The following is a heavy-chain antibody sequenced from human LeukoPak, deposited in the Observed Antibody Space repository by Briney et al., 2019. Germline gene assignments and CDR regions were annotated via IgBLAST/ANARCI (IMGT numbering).Heavy chain of an antibody. Sequence: SQTLSLTCAVSGGSISSGGYSWSWIRQPPGKGLEWIGYIYHSGSTYYNPSLKSRVTISVDRSKNQFSLKLSSVTAADTAVYYCARAGGTVLGPFGPWGQGTLVTVSS. J-gene: IGHJ5*02. D-gene: IGHD3-16*01. CDR3: ARAGGTVLGPFGP. CDR2: IYHSGST. CDR1: GGSISSGGYS. V-gene: IGHV4-30-2*01.